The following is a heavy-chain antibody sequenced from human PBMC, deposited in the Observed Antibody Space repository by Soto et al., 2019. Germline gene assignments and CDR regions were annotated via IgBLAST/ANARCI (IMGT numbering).Heavy chain of an antibody. D-gene: IGHD1-26*01. V-gene: IGHV3-49*04. CDR2: IRSKAYGGTT. CDR1: GFTFGDCA. J-gene: IGHJ3*02. Sequence: GGSLRLSCTASGFTFGDCAMSWVRQAPGKGLEWVGFIRSKAYGGTTEYAASVKGRFTISRDDSKSIAYLQMNSLKTEDTAVYYCTREWELLSGAFDIWGQGTMVTVSS. CDR3: TREWELLSGAFDI.